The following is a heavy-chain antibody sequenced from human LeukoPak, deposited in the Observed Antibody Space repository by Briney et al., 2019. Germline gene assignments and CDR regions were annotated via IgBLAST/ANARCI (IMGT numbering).Heavy chain of an antibody. V-gene: IGHV3-74*01. J-gene: IGHJ4*02. CDR1: GFXFSSYW. CDR2: INSDGSST. CDR3: ARIPGGSGSQYDY. Sequence: GGSLRLSCAASGFXFSSYWIHWVRQAPGKGLVWVSRINSDGSSTFYADSVKGRFTTSRDNAENTVYLQMNSLRADDTAVYYCARIPGGSGSQYDYWGQGILVIVSS. D-gene: IGHD3-10*01.